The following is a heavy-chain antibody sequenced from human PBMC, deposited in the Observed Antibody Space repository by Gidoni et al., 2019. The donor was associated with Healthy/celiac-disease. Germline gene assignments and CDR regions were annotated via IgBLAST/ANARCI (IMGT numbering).Heavy chain of an antibody. CDR3: ASSSGYSSSWYGPFDY. CDR1: GATVSSYA. D-gene: IGHD6-13*01. Sequence: QVQLVHSGAEVKKPGSSVTVSCKASGATVSSYAISWVRQAPGQGLEWMGGIIPIFGTANYAQKFQGRVTITADESTSTAYMELSSLRSEDTAVYYCASSSGYSSSWYGPFDYWGQGTLVTVSS. CDR2: IIPIFGTA. V-gene: IGHV1-69*01. J-gene: IGHJ4*02.